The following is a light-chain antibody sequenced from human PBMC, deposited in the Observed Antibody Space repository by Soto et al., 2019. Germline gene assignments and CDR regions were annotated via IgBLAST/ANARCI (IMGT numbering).Light chain of an antibody. Sequence: QLTQSPSSLSASVGDRVTITCRASQGIGSFLAWYQQKPGKAPKLLIYAASTLQSGVPSRFRGSVSWTDFTLTISSLQPEDFATFSCQQFNSFPFTFGGGTKVEIK. CDR2: AAS. CDR3: QQFNSFPFT. J-gene: IGKJ4*01. CDR1: QGIGSF. V-gene: IGKV1-9*01.